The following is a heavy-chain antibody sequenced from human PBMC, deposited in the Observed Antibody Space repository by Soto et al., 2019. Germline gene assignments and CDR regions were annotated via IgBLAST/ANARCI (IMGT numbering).Heavy chain of an antibody. D-gene: IGHD5-18*01. CDR3: ARVRVDTAMGYYYYMDV. Sequence: GGSLRLSCAASGFTVSSNYMSWVRQAPGKGLEWVSVIYSGGSTYYADSVKGRFTISRDNSKNTLYLQMNSLRAEDTAVYYCARVRVDTAMGYYYYMDVWGKGTTVTVSS. V-gene: IGHV3-66*01. J-gene: IGHJ6*03. CDR1: GFTVSSNY. CDR2: IYSGGST.